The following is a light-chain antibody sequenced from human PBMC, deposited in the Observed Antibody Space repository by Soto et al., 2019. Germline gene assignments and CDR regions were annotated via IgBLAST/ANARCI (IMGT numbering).Light chain of an antibody. J-gene: IGKJ1*01. Sequence: IQMSQSPSTLPASVGERATITCRASQSISNCLAWYQPKTGTAPNVLLYHASNLQSGVPSRFSGSGSGTEFTLTISSLQPDDLATYYCQQYNSYSFGQGTKVDI. CDR2: HAS. CDR3: QQYNSYS. V-gene: IGKV1-5*01. CDR1: QSISNC.